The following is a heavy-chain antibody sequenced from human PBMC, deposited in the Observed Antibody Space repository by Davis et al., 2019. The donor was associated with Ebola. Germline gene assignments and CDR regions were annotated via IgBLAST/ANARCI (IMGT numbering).Heavy chain of an antibody. J-gene: IGHJ4*02. CDR3: ARGVAVAGHFDY. Sequence: SVKVSCKASGGTFSSYAISWVRQAPGQGLEWMGGIIPIFGTANYAQKFQGRVTMTRNTSISTAYMELSSLRSEDTAVYYCARGVAVAGHFDYWGQGTLVTVSS. V-gene: IGHV1-69*05. CDR1: GGTFSSYA. CDR2: IIPIFGTA. D-gene: IGHD6-19*01.